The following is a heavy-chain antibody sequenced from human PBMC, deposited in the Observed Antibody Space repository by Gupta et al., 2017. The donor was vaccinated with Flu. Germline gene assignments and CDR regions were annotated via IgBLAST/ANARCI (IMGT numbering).Heavy chain of an antibody. D-gene: IGHD6-13*01. Sequence: QVQLVQSGAEVQKPGSSVKVSCKASGGTFSSYAISWVRQAPGQGLEWMGGIIPIFGTANYAQKFQGRVTITADESTSTAYMELSSLRSEDTAVYYCARVGSSWYTSGIWYGMDVWGQGTTVTVSS. V-gene: IGHV1-69*01. CDR2: IIPIFGTA. CDR3: ARVGSSWYTSGIWYGMDV. CDR1: GGTFSSYA. J-gene: IGHJ6*02.